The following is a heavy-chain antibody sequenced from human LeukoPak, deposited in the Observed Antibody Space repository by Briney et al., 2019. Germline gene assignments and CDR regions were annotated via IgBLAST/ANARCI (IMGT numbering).Heavy chain of an antibody. CDR3: AKWSGWYL. Sequence: GGSLRLSCAASGFTFSSYSMSWVRQAPGKGLEWVSAISGSGGSTYYADAVKGRFTISRDNSKNTLYLQMNSLRAEDTDVYCCAKWSGWYLWGQGTLVTVSS. CDR2: ISGSGGST. CDR1: GFTFSSYS. D-gene: IGHD6-13*01. V-gene: IGHV3-23*01. J-gene: IGHJ5*02.